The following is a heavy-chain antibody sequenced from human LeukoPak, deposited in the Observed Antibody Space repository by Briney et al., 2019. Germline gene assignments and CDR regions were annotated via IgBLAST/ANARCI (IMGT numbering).Heavy chain of an antibody. V-gene: IGHV3-30*02. D-gene: IGHD2-2*01. CDR2: IRYDGSNK. CDR1: GFTFNNYG. CDR3: AKVYCISTSCLRGAFDI. J-gene: IGHJ3*02. Sequence: GGSLRLSCAASGFTFNNYGIHWVRQAPGKGLEWVAFIRYDGSNKHYADSVKGRFTISRDNSKNTLYLQMNSLRAEDTAVYYCAKVYCISTSCLRGAFDIWGQGTMVTVSS.